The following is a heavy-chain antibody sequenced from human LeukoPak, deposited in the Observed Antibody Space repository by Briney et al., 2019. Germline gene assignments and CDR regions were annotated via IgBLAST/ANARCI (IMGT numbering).Heavy chain of an antibody. J-gene: IGHJ4*02. CDR1: GYTFSSYY. CDR3: ARKFLGSRGYYFDY. CDR2: MNPNRCNT. Sequence: GASVKVSCKASGYTFSSYYFNWVRQATGQGLEWMGWMNPNRCNTGYAQKFQGRVNMTRNTSISTAYMELSSLRSEDTAVYYCARKFLGSRGYYFDYWGQGTLVTVSS. D-gene: IGHD3-10*01. V-gene: IGHV1-8*01.